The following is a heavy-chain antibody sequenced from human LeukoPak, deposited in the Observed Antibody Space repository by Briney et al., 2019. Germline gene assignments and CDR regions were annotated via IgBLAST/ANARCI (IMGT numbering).Heavy chain of an antibody. CDR1: GFTFSSYG. D-gene: IGHD2-2*01. Sequence: GGSLRLSCAASGFTFSSYGMHWVRQAPGKGLEWVAVIWYDGSNKYYADSVKGRFTISRDNSKNTLYLQMNSLRAEDTAVYYCAKDPRSYCSSTSCPPWFDPWGQGTPVTVSS. CDR3: AKDPRSYCSSTSCPPWFDP. CDR2: IWYDGSNK. J-gene: IGHJ5*02. V-gene: IGHV3-33*06.